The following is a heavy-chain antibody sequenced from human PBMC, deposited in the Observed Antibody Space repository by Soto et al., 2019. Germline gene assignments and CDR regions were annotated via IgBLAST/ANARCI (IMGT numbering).Heavy chain of an antibody. Sequence: QAQLVQSGAEVKKPGPSVKVSCKASGYTFSSYGISWVRQAPGHGLEWMGWISAYSCNTKYAQKLQGRVTMTTDTSTSTAYMELRSLRSADTAGYYCARDPNYVDYWGQGTLVTVSS. CDR2: ISAYSCNT. CDR1: GYTFSSYG. J-gene: IGHJ4*02. CDR3: ARDPNYVDY. V-gene: IGHV1-18*01.